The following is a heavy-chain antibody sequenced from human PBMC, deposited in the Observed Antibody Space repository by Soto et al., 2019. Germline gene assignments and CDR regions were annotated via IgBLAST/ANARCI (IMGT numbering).Heavy chain of an antibody. CDR2: IIPIFGTA. D-gene: IGHD2-21*02. V-gene: IGHV1-69*01. Sequence: QVQLVQSGAEVKKPGSSVKVSCKASGGTFSSYAISWVRQAPGQGLEWMGGIIPIFGTANYAQKFQGRVTITADEATSTAYLELSSMRSEDTGGYYCARDTCGGDCYTSREAWAFAIRGQGTMVTVSS. J-gene: IGHJ3*02. CDR1: GGTFSSYA. CDR3: ARDTCGGDCYTSREAWAFAI.